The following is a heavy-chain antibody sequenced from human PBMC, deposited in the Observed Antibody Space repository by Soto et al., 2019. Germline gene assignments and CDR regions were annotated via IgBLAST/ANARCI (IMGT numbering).Heavy chain of an antibody. CDR3: AIGHPYGMVV. V-gene: IGHV3-74*01. CDR2: IDSDGSST. Sequence: EVQLVESGGGLVQPGGSLRVSCAASGFTFGSYWMNWVRQAPGKGLVWVSRIDSDGSSTTYADSVKGRLTTSRDNAKNTLYLQMRSLRVEDTAVYYCAIGHPYGMVVWGQGTMVTVSS. CDR1: GFTFGSYW. J-gene: IGHJ6*02.